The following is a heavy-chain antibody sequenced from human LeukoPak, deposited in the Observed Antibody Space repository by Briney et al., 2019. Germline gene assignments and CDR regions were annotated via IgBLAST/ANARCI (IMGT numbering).Heavy chain of an antibody. V-gene: IGHV3-30-3*01. CDR2: ISYDGSNE. D-gene: IGHD3-9*01. CDR3: ARSTLYDILTEYYFDY. CDR1: GFTFSRYA. J-gene: IGHJ4*02. Sequence: PGGSLRLSCAASGFTFSRYAMHWVRQAPGKGLEWVAVISYDGSNEYYADSVKGRFTISRDSSENTLYLQMNSLRAEDTAVYYCARSTLYDILTEYYFDYWGQGTLVTVSS.